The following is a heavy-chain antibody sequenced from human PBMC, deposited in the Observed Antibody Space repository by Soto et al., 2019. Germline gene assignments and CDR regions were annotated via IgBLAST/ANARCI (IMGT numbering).Heavy chain of an antibody. V-gene: IGHV3-21*01. D-gene: IGHD2-15*01. CDR2: ISSSSSYI. CDR1: GFTFSSYS. J-gene: IGHJ3*02. Sequence: GSLRLSCAASGFTFSSYSMNWVCQAPGKGLEWVSSISSSSSYIYYADSVKGRFTISRDNAKNSLYLQMNSLRAEDTAVYYCARGLLLHPFDIWGQGTMVTVSS. CDR3: ARGLLLHPFDI.